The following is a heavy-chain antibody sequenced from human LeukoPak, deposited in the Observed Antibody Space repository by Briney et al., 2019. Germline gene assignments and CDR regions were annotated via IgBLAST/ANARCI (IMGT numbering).Heavy chain of an antibody. CDR1: GFTFSTYW. CDR2: ISYDGSNK. J-gene: IGHJ4*02. V-gene: IGHV3-30*18. D-gene: IGHD6-19*01. CDR3: AKDRRDSSGPFDY. Sequence: GGSLRLSCAASGFTFSTYWMHWVRQAPGKGLEWVAVISYDGSNKYYADSVKGRFTISRDNSKNTLYLQMNSLRAEDTAVYYCAKDRRDSSGPFDYWGQGTLVTVSS.